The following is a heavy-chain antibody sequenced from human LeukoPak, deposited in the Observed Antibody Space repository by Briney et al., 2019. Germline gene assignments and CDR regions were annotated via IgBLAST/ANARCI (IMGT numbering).Heavy chain of an antibody. CDR2: ISSSSSYI. D-gene: IGHD6-19*01. J-gene: IGHJ4*02. V-gene: IGHV3-21*01. CDR1: GFTFSSYS. CDR3: ARGVAGLFDY. Sequence: GGSLTLSCAASGFTFSSYSMNWVRQAPGKGLEWVSSISSSSSYIYYADSVKGRFTISRDNAKNSLYLQMNSLRAEDTAVYYCARGVAGLFDYWGQGTLVTVSS.